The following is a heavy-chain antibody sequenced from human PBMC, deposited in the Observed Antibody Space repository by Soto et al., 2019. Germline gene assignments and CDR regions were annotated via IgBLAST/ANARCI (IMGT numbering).Heavy chain of an antibody. V-gene: IGHV4-34*01. J-gene: IGHJ4*02. CDR3: ARGVRTTVTTKEGVFDY. D-gene: IGHD4-17*01. CDR2: INHSGST. Sequence: PSETLSLTCAVYGGSFIGYYWSWIRQPPGKGLEWIGEINHSGSTNYNPSLKSRVTISVDTSKNQFSLKLSSVTAADTAVYYCARGVRTTVTTKEGVFDYWGQGSLVTVSS. CDR1: GGSFIGYY.